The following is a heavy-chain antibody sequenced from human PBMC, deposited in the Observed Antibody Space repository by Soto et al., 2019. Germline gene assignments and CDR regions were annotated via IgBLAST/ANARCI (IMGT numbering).Heavy chain of an antibody. Sequence: GGSLRLSCAASGFTFSSYAMSWGRQAPGKGLEWVSIISGSGGRTHYADSVKGRFTISRDNSRNTLYLQMNSLRADDTAVYFCAKKEAYYYESSGYYYIKYWGQGTLVTVSS. CDR1: GFTFSSYA. D-gene: IGHD3-22*01. CDR2: ISGSGGRT. J-gene: IGHJ4*02. V-gene: IGHV3-23*01. CDR3: AKKEAYYYESSGYYYIKY.